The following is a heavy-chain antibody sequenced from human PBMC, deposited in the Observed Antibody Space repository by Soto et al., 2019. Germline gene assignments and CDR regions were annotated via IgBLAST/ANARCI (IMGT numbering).Heavy chain of an antibody. CDR2: VSGSAGST. J-gene: IGHJ2*01. V-gene: IGHV3-23*01. Sequence: EVQLLESGGGLVQPGGSLRLSCAASGFTFSSYAMSWVRQAPGKGLEWVSVVSGSAGSTYYADSVKGRFTISRDNCKNTLYLQMNSLRAEDTAVYYFSKDAASGITAFDSWGRGTVVTVSS. CDR3: SKDAASGITAFDS. CDR1: GFTFSSYA. D-gene: IGHD3-3*01.